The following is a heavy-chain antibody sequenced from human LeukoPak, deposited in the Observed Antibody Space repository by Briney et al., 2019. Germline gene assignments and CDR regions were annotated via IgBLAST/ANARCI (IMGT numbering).Heavy chain of an antibody. CDR3: ARDLLGGIAAARPSPPLFDY. Sequence: PSETPSLTCTVSGGSISSSSYYWGWIRQPPGKGLEWIGSIYYSGSTYYNPSLKSRVTISVDTSKNQFSLKLSSVTAADTAVYYCARDLLGGIAAARPSPPLFDYWGQGTLVTVSS. CDR1: GGSISSSSYY. V-gene: IGHV4-39*07. D-gene: IGHD6-13*01. CDR2: IYYSGST. J-gene: IGHJ4*02.